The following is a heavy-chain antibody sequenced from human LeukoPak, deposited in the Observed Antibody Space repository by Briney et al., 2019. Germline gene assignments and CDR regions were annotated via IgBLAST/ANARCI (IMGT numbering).Heavy chain of an antibody. J-gene: IGHJ3*02. CDR2: IYSGGST. CDR3: ARDRGYYDSSGYITLGAFDI. V-gene: IGHV3-53*01. D-gene: IGHD3-22*01. Sequence: GGSLRLSCAASGFTVSSNYMSWVRQAPGKGLEWVSVIYSGGSTYYADSVKGRFTISRDNSKNTLHLQMNSLRAEDTAVYYCARDRGYYDSSGYITLGAFDIWGQGTMVTVSS. CDR1: GFTVSSNY.